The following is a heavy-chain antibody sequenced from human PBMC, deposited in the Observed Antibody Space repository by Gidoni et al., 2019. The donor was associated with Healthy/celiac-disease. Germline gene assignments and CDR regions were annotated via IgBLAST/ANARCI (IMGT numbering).Heavy chain of an antibody. CDR2: INHSGST. J-gene: IGHJ6*03. CDR3: AGTRRRYYGSGSHKSYYMDV. V-gene: IGHV4-34*01. D-gene: IGHD3-10*01. Sequence: QVQLQQWGAGLLKPSETLSLTCAVYGGSSIGYYWRWIRHPPGQGLECIGEINHSGSTNYNTSRKSRVTISVDTSKNQVSLKLSSVNAADTAVYYCAGTRRRYYGSGSHKSYYMDVWGKGTTVTVSS. CDR1: GGSSIGYY.